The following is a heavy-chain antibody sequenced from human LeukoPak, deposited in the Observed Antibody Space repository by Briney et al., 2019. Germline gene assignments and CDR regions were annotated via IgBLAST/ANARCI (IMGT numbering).Heavy chain of an antibody. D-gene: IGHD3-22*01. CDR1: GGSFSGYY. Sequence: SETLSLTCAVYGGSFSGYYWSWIRQPPGKELEWIGEINHSGSTNYNPSLKSRVTISVDTSKNQFSLKLSSVTAADTAVYYCARGGVYYDSSGYYTWGQGTLVTVSS. CDR2: INHSGST. J-gene: IGHJ4*02. CDR3: ARGGVYYDSSGYYT. V-gene: IGHV4-34*01.